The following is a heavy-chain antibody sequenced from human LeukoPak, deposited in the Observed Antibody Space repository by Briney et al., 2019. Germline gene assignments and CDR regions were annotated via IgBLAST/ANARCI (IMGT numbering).Heavy chain of an antibody. CDR1: GFTFSSYA. J-gene: IGHJ4*02. CDR3: AKASRDIAMVFDY. CDR2: ISGRGGST. Sequence: GGSLRLSCAASGFTFSSYAMSWVRQAPGKGLEWVSAISGRGGSTYYADSVKGRFTISRDNSKNTLYLQMNSLRAEDSALYYCAKASRDIAMVFDYWGQGTLVTVSS. V-gene: IGHV3-23*01. D-gene: IGHD5-18*01.